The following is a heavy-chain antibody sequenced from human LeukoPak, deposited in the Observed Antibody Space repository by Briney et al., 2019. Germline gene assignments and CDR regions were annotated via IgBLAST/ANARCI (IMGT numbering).Heavy chain of an antibody. CDR3: AKVLQQYYFDY. J-gene: IGHJ4*02. CDR2: ISGSGGST. CDR1: GFTFSSYA. V-gene: IGHV3-23*01. D-gene: IGHD4-11*01. Sequence: PGGSLRLSYAASGFTFSSYAMSWVQQASGKGLECVSAISGSGGSTYYADSVKGRFTISRDNSKNTLYLQMNSLRAEDTAVYYCAKVLQQYYFDYWGQGTLVTVSS.